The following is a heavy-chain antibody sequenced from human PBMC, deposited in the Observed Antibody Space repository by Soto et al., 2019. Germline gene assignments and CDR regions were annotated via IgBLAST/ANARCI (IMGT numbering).Heavy chain of an antibody. Sequence: GGSLRLSCAASGFTISSYSMNWVRQAPGKGLEWVSYISSSSSTIYYADSVKGRFTISRDNDKNSLYLQMNSLRVEDTAVYYCATESGYGSGSSVNHYLDYWGHGTLVTVSS. CDR3: ATESGYGSGSSVNHYLDY. CDR1: GFTISSYS. CDR2: ISSSSSTI. J-gene: IGHJ4*01. D-gene: IGHD3-10*01. V-gene: IGHV3-48*01.